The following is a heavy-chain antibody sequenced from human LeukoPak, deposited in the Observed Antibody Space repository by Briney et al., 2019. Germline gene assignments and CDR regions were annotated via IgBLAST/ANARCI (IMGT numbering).Heavy chain of an antibody. CDR1: GGSVSSGSYY. Sequence: SETLSLTCTVSGGSVSSGSYYWSWIRQPPGKGLEWIGYIYYSGSTNYNPSLKSRGTISVDTSKNQFSLKLSSVTAADTAVYYCARYYYDSSGCYRDYWGQGTLVTVSA. J-gene: IGHJ4*02. CDR2: IYYSGST. D-gene: IGHD3-22*01. CDR3: ARYYYDSSGCYRDY. V-gene: IGHV4-61*01.